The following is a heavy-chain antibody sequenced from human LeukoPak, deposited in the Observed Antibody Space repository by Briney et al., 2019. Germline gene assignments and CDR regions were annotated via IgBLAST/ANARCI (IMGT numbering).Heavy chain of an antibody. CDR2: IKQDGSEK. D-gene: IGHD3-22*01. CDR3: ARDEMALGGTHYYDSSGGDY. J-gene: IGHJ4*02. Sequence: PGGSLTLSCAASGFTFSSYWMSWVCQGPGKGLEWVANIKQDGSEKYYVDSVKGRFTISRDNAKNSLYLQMNSLRAEDTAVYYCARDEMALGGTHYYDSSGGDYWGQGTLVTVSS. V-gene: IGHV3-7*01. CDR1: GFTFSSYW.